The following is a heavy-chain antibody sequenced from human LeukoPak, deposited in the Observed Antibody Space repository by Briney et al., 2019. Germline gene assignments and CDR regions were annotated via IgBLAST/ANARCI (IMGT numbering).Heavy chain of an antibody. V-gene: IGHV4-34*01. CDR3: ARGLLYYYDSSGYYY. Sequence: SETLSLTCAVYGGSFSGYYWSWLRQPPGKGLEWIGETNHSGSTNYNPSLKSRVTISVDTSKNQFSLKLSSVTAADTAVYYCARGLLYYYDSSGYYYGGQGPLVPVSP. CDR2: TNHSGST. CDR1: GGSFSGYY. D-gene: IGHD3-22*01. J-gene: IGHJ4*02.